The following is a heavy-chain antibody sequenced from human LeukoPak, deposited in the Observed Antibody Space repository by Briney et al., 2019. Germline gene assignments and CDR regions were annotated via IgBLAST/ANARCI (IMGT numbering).Heavy chain of an antibody. CDR3: ARGLSGYSSSLGY. CDR1: GFIFRNYE. V-gene: IGHV3-48*03. CDR2: ISGSGSSI. D-gene: IGHD6-6*01. Sequence: PGGSLRLSCEASGFIFRNYEMKWVRQAPGKGLEWISFISGSGSSIFYADSVKGRFTISRDNAKNTLYLQMNSLRAEDTAVYYCARGLSGYSSSLGYWGQGTLVTVSS. J-gene: IGHJ4*02.